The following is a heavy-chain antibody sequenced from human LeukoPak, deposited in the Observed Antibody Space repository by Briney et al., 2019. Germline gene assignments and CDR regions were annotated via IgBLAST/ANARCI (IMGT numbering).Heavy chain of an antibody. V-gene: IGHV3-13*04. J-gene: IGHJ3*02. D-gene: IGHD3-10*01. CDR3: ARRRYGLGSYSDALES. Sequence: GGSLRLSCAASGFTFFSYDMHWVRQPTGKGLEWVSGIDTAGGTYYAGSVKGRFTISRENAKNSLSLQMNSLRAGDTAVYYCARRRYGLGSYSDALESWGQGTMVTVSS. CDR1: GFTFFSYD. CDR2: IDTAGGT.